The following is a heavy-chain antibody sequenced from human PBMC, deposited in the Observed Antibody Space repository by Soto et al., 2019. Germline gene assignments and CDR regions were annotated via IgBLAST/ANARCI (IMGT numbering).Heavy chain of an antibody. CDR2: IYYSGNT. V-gene: IGHV4-39*01. Sequence: LSETLSLTCTVSGGSIGSSSYYWGWIRQSPGKGLEWIGNIYYSGNTFYNPSLQSRVAISVDTSKNQFYLHLSSVTAADTAIFYCASIAAPGTTHFDFWGQGTLVTVSS. J-gene: IGHJ4*02. D-gene: IGHD6-13*01. CDR3: ASIAAPGTTHFDF. CDR1: GGSIGSSSYY.